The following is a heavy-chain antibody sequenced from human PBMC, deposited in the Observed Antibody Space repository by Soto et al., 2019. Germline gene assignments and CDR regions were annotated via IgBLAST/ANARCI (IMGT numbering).Heavy chain of an antibody. V-gene: IGHV1-69*01. Sequence: QVQLEQSGTAVEKPGSSVKVSCKASGGTFSTDSISWVRQAPGQGLEWMGGIIPIFGSPNYAQKFQGRVTITADESTSTAYMEVSSLRSDDTAVYFCARERVDCTGGTCYYYGMDVWGQGITVTVSS. CDR1: GGTFSTDS. J-gene: IGHJ6*02. D-gene: IGHD2-8*02. CDR3: ARERVDCTGGTCYYYGMDV. CDR2: IIPIFGSP.